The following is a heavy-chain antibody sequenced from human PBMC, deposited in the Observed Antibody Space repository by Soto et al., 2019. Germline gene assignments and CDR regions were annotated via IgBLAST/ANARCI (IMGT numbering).Heavy chain of an antibody. CDR3: VRRHVSATGIDWFDP. J-gene: IGHJ5*02. Sequence: ASVKVSCKASGYTFTSYGIHWVRQAPGQRLEWMGWINAANGDTKYSPKFQGGVTITRDTSASTAYMELSSLRSEDTAVYYCVRRHVSATGIDWFDPWGQGTLVTVSS. CDR1: GYTFTSYG. V-gene: IGHV1-3*01. D-gene: IGHD6-13*01. CDR2: INAANGDT.